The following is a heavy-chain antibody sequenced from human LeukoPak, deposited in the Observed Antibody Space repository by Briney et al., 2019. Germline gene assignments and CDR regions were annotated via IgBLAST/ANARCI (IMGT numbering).Heavy chain of an antibody. CDR2: INQDGSQK. V-gene: IGHV3-7*01. Sequence: GGSLRLSCAASEFTFSNYWMHWVRQAPGKGLEWVANINQDGSQKYYVDSVKGRFTISRENAKSSLFLQMSSLRGDDTAVYYCGRELDGSVDYWGQGTLVTVSS. CDR1: EFTFSNYW. J-gene: IGHJ4*02. CDR3: GRELDGSVDY. D-gene: IGHD3-10*01.